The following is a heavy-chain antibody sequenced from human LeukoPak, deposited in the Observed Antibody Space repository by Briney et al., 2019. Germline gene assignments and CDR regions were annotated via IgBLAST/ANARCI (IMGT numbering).Heavy chain of an antibody. J-gene: IGHJ5*02. V-gene: IGHV4-59*01. CDR2: IYYSGST. CDR1: GGSISSYY. Sequence: SETLSLTCTVSGGSISSYYWSWIRQPPGKGLEWIGYIYYSGSTNYNPSLKSRVTISVDTSKNQFSLKLSSVTAADTAVYYCARLKQRGYYYGSGSSPGWFDPWGQGTLVTVSS. D-gene: IGHD3-10*01. CDR3: ARLKQRGYYYGSGSSPGWFDP.